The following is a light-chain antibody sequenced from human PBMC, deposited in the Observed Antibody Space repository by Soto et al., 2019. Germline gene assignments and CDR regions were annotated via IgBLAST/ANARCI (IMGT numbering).Light chain of an antibody. J-gene: IGKJ4*01. V-gene: IGKV3-15*01. CDR1: QSVSSK. CDR2: GAS. CDR3: QQYNNWLT. Sequence: EIVMTQSPATLSVSPRQTATLSCRASQSVSSKLAWYQQRPGQAPRLLISGASTRATGIPARFSGSGSGTEFTLTIRSLQSEDFAIYYCQQYNNWLTFGGGTKVEIK.